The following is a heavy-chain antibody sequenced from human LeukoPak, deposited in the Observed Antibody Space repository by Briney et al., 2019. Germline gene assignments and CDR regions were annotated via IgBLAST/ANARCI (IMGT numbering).Heavy chain of an antibody. V-gene: IGHV1-2*06. J-gene: IGHJ4*02. Sequence: ASVKVSCKASGYTFTGYYMHWVRQAPGQGLEWMGRINPNSGGTNYAQKFQGRVTITTDESTSTAYMELSSLRSEDTAVYYCAISWYYGSGSYYNDDYWGQGTLVTVSS. CDR1: GYTFTGYY. CDR2: INPNSGGT. D-gene: IGHD3-10*01. CDR3: AISWYYGSGSYYNDDY.